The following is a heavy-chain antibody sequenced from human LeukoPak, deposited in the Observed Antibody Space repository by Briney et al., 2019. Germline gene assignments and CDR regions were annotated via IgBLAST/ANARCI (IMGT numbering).Heavy chain of an antibody. CDR2: MNPNSGNT. CDR3: ASKTVAVQGDDAFDI. D-gene: IGHD6-19*01. CDR1: GYTFTSYD. J-gene: IGHJ3*02. Sequence: ASVKVSCKASGYTFTSYDINWVRQATGQGLEWMGSMNPNSGNTGYAQKFQGRVTMTRNTSISTAYMELSSLRSEDTAVYYCASKTVAVQGDDAFDIWGQGTMVTVSS. V-gene: IGHV1-8*01.